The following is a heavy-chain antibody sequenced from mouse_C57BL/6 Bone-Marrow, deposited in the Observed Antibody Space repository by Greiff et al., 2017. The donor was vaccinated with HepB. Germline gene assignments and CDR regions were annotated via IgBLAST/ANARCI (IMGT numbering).Heavy chain of an antibody. J-gene: IGHJ4*01. CDR2: IDPENGDT. Sequence: VQLKQSGAELVRPGASVKLSCTASGFNIKDDYMHWVKQRPEQGLEWIGWIDPENGDTEYASKFQGKATITADTSSNTAYLQLSSLTSEDTAVYYCTTYYGSSYVGGDYWGQGTSVTVSS. V-gene: IGHV14-4*01. CDR3: TTYYGSSYVGGDY. CDR1: GFNIKDDY. D-gene: IGHD1-1*01.